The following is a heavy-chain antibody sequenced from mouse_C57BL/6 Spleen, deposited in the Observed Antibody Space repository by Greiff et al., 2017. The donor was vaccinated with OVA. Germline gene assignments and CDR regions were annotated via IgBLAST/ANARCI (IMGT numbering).Heavy chain of an antibody. V-gene: IGHV1-82*01. CDR2: IYPGDGDT. J-gene: IGHJ2*01. CDR3: ARGLLRYSDY. CDR1: GYAFSSSW. Sequence: QVQLNESGPELVKPGASVKISCKASGYAFSSSWMNWVKQRPGTGLEWIGRIYPGDGDTNYNGKFKGKATLTADKSSRTAYMQLSSLTYKDSAVYFCARGLLRYSDYSGQDATLTLSS. D-gene: IGHD1-1*01.